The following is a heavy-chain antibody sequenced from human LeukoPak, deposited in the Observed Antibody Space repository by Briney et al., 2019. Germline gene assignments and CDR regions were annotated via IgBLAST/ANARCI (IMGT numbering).Heavy chain of an antibody. CDR3: AKDGDWNAPLPKYFDY. D-gene: IGHD1-1*01. CDR1: GFTFSSYA. Sequence: GGSLRLSCAASGFTFSSYAMSWVRLVPGKGLEWVSAISGSGGSTYYADSVKGRFTISRDNSKNTLYLQMNSLRAEDTAVYYSAKDGDWNAPLPKYFDYWGQGTLVTVSS. CDR2: ISGSGGST. J-gene: IGHJ4*02. V-gene: IGHV3-23*01.